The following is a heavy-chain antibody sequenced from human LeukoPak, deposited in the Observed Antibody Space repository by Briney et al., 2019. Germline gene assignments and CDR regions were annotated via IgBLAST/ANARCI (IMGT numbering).Heavy chain of an antibody. D-gene: IGHD1-14*01. CDR1: GFTFSSYS. Sequence: GGSPRLSCAASGFTFSSYSMNWVRQAPGKGLEWVSSISSSSSYIYYADSVKGRFTISRDNAKNSLYLQMNSLRAEDTAVYYCASSPSGEPYYYYGMDVWGQGTTVTVSS. CDR2: ISSSSSYI. J-gene: IGHJ6*02. V-gene: IGHV3-21*01. CDR3: ASSPSGEPYYYYGMDV.